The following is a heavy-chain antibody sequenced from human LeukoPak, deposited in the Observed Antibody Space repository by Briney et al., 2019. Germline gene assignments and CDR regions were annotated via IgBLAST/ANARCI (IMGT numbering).Heavy chain of an antibody. V-gene: IGHV1-3*01. CDR1: GYTFTSYT. Sequence: ASVKVSCKTSGYTFTSYTMHWMRQAPGQRPEWMGWINGGNGKTKYSQKFQGRVTITRDTSANTAYMELSSLRSEDAAVYYCARGVSIAARLYYYYYMDVWGKGTTVTVSS. CDR3: ARGVSIAARLYYYYYMDV. CDR2: INGGNGKT. D-gene: IGHD6-6*01. J-gene: IGHJ6*03.